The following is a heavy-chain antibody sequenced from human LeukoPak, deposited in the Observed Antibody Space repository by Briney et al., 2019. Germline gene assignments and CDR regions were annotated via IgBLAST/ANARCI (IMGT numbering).Heavy chain of an antibody. CDR1: GFTFSSYW. D-gene: IGHD3-3*01. Sequence: GGSLRLSCAASGFTFSSYWMHWVRQAPGKGLVWVSRINSDGSSTSYADSVKGRFTISRDNAKNTLYLQMNSLRAEYTAVYYCARGSFGVVINIWFDPWGQGTLVTVSS. V-gene: IGHV3-74*01. J-gene: IGHJ5*02. CDR3: ARGSFGVVINIWFDP. CDR2: INSDGSST.